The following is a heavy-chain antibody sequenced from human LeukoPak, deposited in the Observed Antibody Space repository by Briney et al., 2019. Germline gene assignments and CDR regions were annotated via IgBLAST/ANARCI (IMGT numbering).Heavy chain of an antibody. CDR3: ARDVKGQRLKDY. D-gene: IGHD6-25*01. CDR2: INPNSGGT. J-gene: IGHJ4*02. V-gene: IGHV1-2*02. CDR1: GYTFTGYY. Sequence: GASVKVSCKSSGYTFTGYYMHWGRPAPGQGRWWMGWINPNSGGTNYAQTFKGRVTMTRETSISTAYMELRRLGFDDTAVYYCARDVKGQRLKDYWGQGTLVTVSS.